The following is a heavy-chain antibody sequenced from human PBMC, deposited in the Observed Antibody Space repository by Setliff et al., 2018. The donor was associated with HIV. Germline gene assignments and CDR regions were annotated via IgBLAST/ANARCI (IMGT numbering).Heavy chain of an antibody. CDR2: IHQSGTA. V-gene: IGHV4-39*01. CDR1: GVSVNNDDDY. J-gene: IGHJ4*01. CDR3: ARQVGEGKWYLDS. D-gene: IGHD1-26*01. Sequence: PSETLSLTCAVSGVSVNNDDDYWGWIRQPPVKGLEWIAIIHQSGTAHKRPSLKSRVTISIDTSENLFSLKLSGVTAADTAIYYCARQVGEGKWYLDSWGHGTLVTVSS.